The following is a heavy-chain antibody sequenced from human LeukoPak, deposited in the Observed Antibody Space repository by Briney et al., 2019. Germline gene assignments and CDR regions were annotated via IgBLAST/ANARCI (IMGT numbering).Heavy chain of an antibody. D-gene: IGHD3-3*01. Sequence: GRSPRLSCAASGFTFSSYGMHWVRQAPGKGLEWVAVISYDGSNKYYADSVKGRFTISRDNSKNTLYLQMNSLRAEDTAVYYCAKGLLHDPSWFDPWGQGTLVTVSS. CDR2: ISYDGSNK. CDR1: GFTFSSYG. V-gene: IGHV3-30*18. J-gene: IGHJ5*02. CDR3: AKGLLHDPSWFDP.